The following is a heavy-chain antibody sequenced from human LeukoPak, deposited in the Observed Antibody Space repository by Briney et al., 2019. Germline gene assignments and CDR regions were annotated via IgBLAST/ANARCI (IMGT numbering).Heavy chain of an antibody. Sequence: GESLKISCKGSGYSFTHYWIGWVRQMPGKGLEWMGIIYPGDFDTRYSPSLQGQVTISADKSITTAYLQWSSLKASDTAMYYCARHARSSYDIVTGYDWTRNNWFDPWGQGTLVTVSS. CDR3: ARHARSSYDIVTGYDWTRNNWFDP. D-gene: IGHD3-9*01. CDR1: GYSFTHYW. J-gene: IGHJ5*02. V-gene: IGHV5-51*01. CDR2: IYPGDFDT.